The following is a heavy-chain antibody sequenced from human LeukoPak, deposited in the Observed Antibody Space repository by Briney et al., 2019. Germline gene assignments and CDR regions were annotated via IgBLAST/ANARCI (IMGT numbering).Heavy chain of an antibody. V-gene: IGHV1-2*02. D-gene: IGHD3-22*01. J-gene: IGHJ4*02. CDR2: INPNSGGT. CDR3: ARDMAAAGYYYDSSGYQR. Sequence: GASVKVSCKASGYTFTGYYMHWVRQAPGQGLEWMGWINPNSGGTNYAQKSQGRVTMTRDTSISTAYKELSRLRSDDTAVYYCARDMAAAGYYYDSSGYQRWGQGTLVTVSS. CDR1: GYTFTGYY.